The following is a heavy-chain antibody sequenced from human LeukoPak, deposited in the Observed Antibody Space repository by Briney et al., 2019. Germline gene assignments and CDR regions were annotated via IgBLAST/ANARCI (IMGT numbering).Heavy chain of an antibody. CDR2: FILEDGET. CDR1: GSTPTEFS. J-gene: IGHJ6*02. Sequence: ASVMAPSRVSGSTPTEFSLNWGRRPPGKGLEWLGGFILEDGETFYAQKIQGRVTMTEDTSTDTAYMELSSLRSEDTAVYYCATDRLGMTTVTSGGYYYYYYGMDVWGQGTTVTVSS. V-gene: IGHV1-24*01. CDR3: ATDRLGMTTVTSGGYYYYYYGMDV. D-gene: IGHD4-17*01.